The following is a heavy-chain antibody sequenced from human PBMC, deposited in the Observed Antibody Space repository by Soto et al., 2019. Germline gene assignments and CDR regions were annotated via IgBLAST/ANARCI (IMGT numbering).Heavy chain of an antibody. D-gene: IGHD4-17*01. CDR3: AIYYGDYMYFDY. Sequence: SETLSLTCAVSSGSISSSNWWSWVRQPPGKGLEWIGEIYHSGSTNYSPSLKSRVTISVDKSKNQFSLKLSSVTAADTAVYYCAIYYGDYMYFDYWGQGTLVTVSS. J-gene: IGHJ4*02. CDR1: SGSISSSNW. V-gene: IGHV4-4*02. CDR2: IYHSGST.